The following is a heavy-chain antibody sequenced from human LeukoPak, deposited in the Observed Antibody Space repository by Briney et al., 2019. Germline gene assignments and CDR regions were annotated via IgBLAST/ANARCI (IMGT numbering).Heavy chain of an antibody. J-gene: IGHJ4*02. D-gene: IGHD3-16*01. V-gene: IGHV3-23*01. Sequence: GGSLRLSCAASGLSFSSFAMSWVRQGPARGLEWVSSIRGNGETLYADSVKGRFTLSSDSSGNTVYFQLNNLRVEDTAIYYCAKASWVSSTDAVRWGQGTLVTVSS. CDR1: GLSFSSFA. CDR3: AKASWVSSTDAVR. CDR2: IRGNGET.